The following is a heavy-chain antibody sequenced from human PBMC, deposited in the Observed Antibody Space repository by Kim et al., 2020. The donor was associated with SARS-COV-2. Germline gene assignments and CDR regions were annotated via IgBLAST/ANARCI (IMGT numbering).Heavy chain of an antibody. D-gene: IGHD3-9*01. Sequence: GGSLRLSCAASGFTFSSYAMHWVRQAPGKGLEYVSAISSNGGSTYYANSVKGRFTISRDNSKNTLYLQMGSLRAEDMDVYYCARGQYYDILTGYLYYYYG. V-gene: IGHV3-64*01. CDR2: ISSNGGST. J-gene: IGHJ6*01. CDR3: ARGQYYDILTGYLYYYYG. CDR1: GFTFSSYA.